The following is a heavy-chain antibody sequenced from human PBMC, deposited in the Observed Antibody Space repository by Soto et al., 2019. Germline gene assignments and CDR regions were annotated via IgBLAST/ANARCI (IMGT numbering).Heavy chain of an antibody. J-gene: IGHJ6*02. CDR2: TSNSGNA. V-gene: IGHV4-31*03. Sequence: NPSETLSLTCNVSGESITSGAFYWSWIRQHPGKGLEWIGYTSNSGNAYYNPSLKSRITMSIEASKNQLSLRLRSVTAADAAVYYCARALGGISSSGMKVWGQGTTVTVSS. CDR1: GESITSGAFY. D-gene: IGHD2-21*01. CDR3: ARALGGISSSGMKV.